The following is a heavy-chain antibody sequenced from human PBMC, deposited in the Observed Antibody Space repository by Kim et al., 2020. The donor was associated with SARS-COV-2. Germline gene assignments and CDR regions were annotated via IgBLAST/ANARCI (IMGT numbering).Heavy chain of an antibody. Sequence: GGSLRLSCAASGFTFSSYSMNWVRQAPGKGLEWVSYISSSSSTIYYADSVKGRFTISRDNAKNSLYLQMNSLRDEDTAVYYCARDLIRYFDWLLPYYYGMDVWGQGTTVTVSS. D-gene: IGHD3-9*01. CDR3: ARDLIRYFDWLLPYYYGMDV. CDR1: GFTFSSYS. J-gene: IGHJ6*02. V-gene: IGHV3-48*02. CDR2: ISSSSSTI.